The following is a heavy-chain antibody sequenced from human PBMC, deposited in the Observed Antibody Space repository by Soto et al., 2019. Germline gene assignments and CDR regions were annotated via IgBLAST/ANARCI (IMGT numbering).Heavy chain of an antibody. CDR2: IKQDGSES. CDR1: GFTFSNYW. Sequence: GGSLRLSCAASGFTFSNYWMSWVRQAPGKGLEWVANIKQDGSESNYADSVKGRFTISRDNAKNTLYLQMNSLRAEDTAVYYCARVRHQGWHQLLWFFGGGMDVWGQGTTVTVSS. D-gene: IGHD2-2*01. J-gene: IGHJ6*02. CDR3: ARVRHQGWHQLLWFFGGGMDV. V-gene: IGHV3-7*01.